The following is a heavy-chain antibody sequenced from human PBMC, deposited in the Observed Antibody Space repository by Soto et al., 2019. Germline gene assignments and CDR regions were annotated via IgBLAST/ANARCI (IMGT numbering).Heavy chain of an antibody. CDR2: IIPIFGTA. V-gene: IGHV1-69*12. CDR3: ASEPGRYSSSASYNWFDP. J-gene: IGHJ5*02. D-gene: IGHD6-6*01. CDR1: GGTFSSYA. Sequence: QVQLVQSGAEVKKPGSSVKVSCKASGGTFSSYAISWVRQAPGQGLEWMGGIIPIFGTANYAQKFQGSVTITADESTSTAYRELSSLSSENTGVYYCASEPGRYSSSASYNWFDPWGQGTLVTVSS.